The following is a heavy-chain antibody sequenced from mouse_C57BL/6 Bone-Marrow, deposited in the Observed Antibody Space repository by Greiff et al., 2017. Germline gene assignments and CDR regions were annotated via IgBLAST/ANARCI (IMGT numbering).Heavy chain of an antibody. V-gene: IGHV5-4*01. Sequence: EVQGVESGGGLVKPGGSLKLSCAASGFTFSSYAMSWVRQTPEKRLEWVATISDGGSYTYYPDNVKGRFTISRDNAKNNLYLQMSHLKSEDTAMYYCASPYSNYVDYYAMDYWGQGTSVTVSS. D-gene: IGHD2-5*01. J-gene: IGHJ4*01. CDR3: ASPYSNYVDYYAMDY. CDR2: ISDGGSYT. CDR1: GFTFSSYA.